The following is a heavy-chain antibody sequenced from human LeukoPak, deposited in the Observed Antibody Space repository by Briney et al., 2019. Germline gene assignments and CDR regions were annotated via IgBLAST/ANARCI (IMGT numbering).Heavy chain of an antibody. D-gene: IGHD2-2*02. CDR3: ARHAVPAAISDPLNWFDP. CDR2: IYPGDSDT. CDR1: GYSFTSYW. J-gene: IGHJ5*02. V-gene: IGHV5-51*01. Sequence: PGESLKISCKGSGYSFTSYWIGWVRQMPGKGLEWMGIIYPGDSDTRYSPSFQGQVTISADKSISTAYLQWSSLKASDTAMYYCARHAVPAAISDPLNWFDPWGQGTLVTVSS.